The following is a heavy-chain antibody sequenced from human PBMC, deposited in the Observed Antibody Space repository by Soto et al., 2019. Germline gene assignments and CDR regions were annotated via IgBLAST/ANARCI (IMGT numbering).Heavy chain of an antibody. CDR2: MNPNSGNT. V-gene: IGHV1-8*01. CDR3: ARKIPDTGGFDC. CDR1: GYTFTSYD. D-gene: IGHD2-8*02. J-gene: IGHJ4*02. Sequence: ASVKVSCKASGYTFTSYDINWVRQATGQGLEWMGWMNPNSGNTGYAQNFQGRVTMTRDTSIRTAYLELNSLRSEDTAVYYCARKIPDTGGFDCWGQGGLVTVSS.